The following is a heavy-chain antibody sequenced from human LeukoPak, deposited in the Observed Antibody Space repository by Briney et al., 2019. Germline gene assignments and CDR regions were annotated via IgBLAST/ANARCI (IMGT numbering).Heavy chain of an antibody. CDR2: ISAYNGNT. CDR3: ARLEALYDYVWGSWDY. Sequence: ASVKVSCKASGYTFTSYGISWVRLAPGQGLEWMGWISAYNGNTNYAQKLQGRVTMTTDTSTSTAYMELRSLRSDDTAVYYCARLEALYDYVWGSWDYWGQGTLVTVSS. V-gene: IGHV1-18*01. CDR1: GYTFTSYG. J-gene: IGHJ4*02. D-gene: IGHD3-16*01.